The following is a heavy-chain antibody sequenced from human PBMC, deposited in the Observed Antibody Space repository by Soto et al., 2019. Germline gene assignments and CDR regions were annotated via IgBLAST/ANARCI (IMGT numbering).Heavy chain of an antibody. J-gene: IGHJ3*02. Sequence: QLQLQESGSGLVKPSQTLSLTCAVSDGSISSGDYSWSWIRQPPGKGLEWIGYIYHSGSTYYNPSLKSRVTISVDRSKNQFSLKLSSVTASDTAGYYCASMSPTVSPAFYIWGPGTMVTFSS. D-gene: IGHD4-17*01. CDR1: DGSISSGDYS. CDR3: ASMSPTVSPAFYI. V-gene: IGHV4-30-2*01. CDR2: IYHSGST.